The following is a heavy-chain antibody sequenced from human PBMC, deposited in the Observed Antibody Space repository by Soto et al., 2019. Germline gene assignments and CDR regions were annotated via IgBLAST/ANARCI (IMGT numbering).Heavy chain of an antibody. D-gene: IGHD3-3*01. CDR3: ARSRGRYNWFDP. V-gene: IGHV4-39*01. CDR2: VYYSGST. J-gene: IGHJ5*02. Sequence: PSETLSLTCTVSGGSISSSSYYWGWIRQPPGKGLEWIGSVYYSGSTYYNPSLKSRVTISVDTSKNQFSLKLSSVTAADTAVYYCARSRGRYNWFDPWGQGTLVTVSS. CDR1: GGSISSSSYY.